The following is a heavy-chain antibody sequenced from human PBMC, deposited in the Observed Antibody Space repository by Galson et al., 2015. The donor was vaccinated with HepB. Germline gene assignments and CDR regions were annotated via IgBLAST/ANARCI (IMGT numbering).Heavy chain of an antibody. J-gene: IGHJ6*02. CDR2: ISAYNGNT. D-gene: IGHD2-21*02. V-gene: IGHV1-18*04. CDR3: ASMETSGNICGGDCYRPYYYYGMDV. CDR1: GYTFTSYG. Sequence: SVKVSCKASGYTFTSYGISWVRQAPGQGLEWMGWISAYNGNTNYAQKLQGRVTMTTDTSTSTAYMELRSLRSDDTAVYYCASMETSGNICGGDCYRPYYYYGMDVWGQGTTVTVSS.